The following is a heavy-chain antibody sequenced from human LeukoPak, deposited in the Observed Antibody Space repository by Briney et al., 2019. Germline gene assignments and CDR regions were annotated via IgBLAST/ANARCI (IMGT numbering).Heavy chain of an antibody. D-gene: IGHD4-17*01. CDR3: ARVNWISDGDYNYYMDV. CDR2: IFTTWTT. CDR1: GASISRGSYY. Sequence: SETLSLTCSVSGASISRGSYYWSWIRQPVGKGLEWIGRIFTTWTTEYNPSLKSRATISIDTSKNQFSLKLTSATAADTAVYYCARVNWISDGDYNYYMDVWGKGTTVTVSS. J-gene: IGHJ6*03. V-gene: IGHV4-61*02.